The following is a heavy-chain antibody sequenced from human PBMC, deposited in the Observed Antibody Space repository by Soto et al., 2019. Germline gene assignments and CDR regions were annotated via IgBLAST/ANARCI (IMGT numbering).Heavy chain of an antibody. V-gene: IGHV1-18*01. Sequence: ASVKVSCKASGYTFTSYGISWVRQAPGQGLEWMGWISAYNGNTNYAQKIQGRVTMTTDTSTSTAYMELRSLRSDDTAVYYCARGENPVAGTSWFDPWGQGTLVTVSS. J-gene: IGHJ5*02. D-gene: IGHD6-19*01. CDR3: ARGENPVAGTSWFDP. CDR2: ISAYNGNT. CDR1: GYTFTSYG.